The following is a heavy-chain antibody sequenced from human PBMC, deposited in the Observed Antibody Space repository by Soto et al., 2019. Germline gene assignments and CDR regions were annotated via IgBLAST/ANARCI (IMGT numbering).Heavy chain of an antibody. J-gene: IGHJ4*02. CDR2: IIGAGDDT. CDR1: GFTFSNYA. Sequence: GGSLRLSCAASGFTFSNYAMSWVRQAPGKGLEWVAAIIGAGDDTFHADSVKGRLTISRDNSKNTLFLQMNSLRADDTALYYCANGSATSRPYYFDYWGQGTLVTVSS. V-gene: IGHV3-23*01. CDR3: ANGSATSRPYYFDY.